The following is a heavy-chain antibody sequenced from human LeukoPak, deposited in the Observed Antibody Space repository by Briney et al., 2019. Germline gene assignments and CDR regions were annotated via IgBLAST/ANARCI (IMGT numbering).Heavy chain of an antibody. Sequence: SETLSLTCTVSGGSISSSSYYWGWIRQPPGKGLEWIGSIYYSGSTYYNPSLKSRVTISVDTSKNQFSLKLSSVTAADTAVHYCARQEYSSSSFDYWGQGTLVTVSS. V-gene: IGHV4-39*01. CDR1: GGSISSSSYY. D-gene: IGHD6-6*01. CDR3: ARQEYSSSSFDY. CDR2: IYYSGST. J-gene: IGHJ4*02.